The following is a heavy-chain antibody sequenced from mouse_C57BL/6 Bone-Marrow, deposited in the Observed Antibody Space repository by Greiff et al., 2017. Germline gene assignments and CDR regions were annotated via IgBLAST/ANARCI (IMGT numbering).Heavy chain of an antibody. Sequence: QVQLQQSGPELVKPGASVKISCKASGYAFSSSWMNWVKQRPGKGLEWIGRIYPGDGDTNYNGKFKGKATLTADKSSSTAYMQLSSLTSEDSAVYYCARNCYCFDYWGQGTTLTVSS. V-gene: IGHV1-82*01. CDR2: IYPGDGDT. J-gene: IGHJ2*01. CDR3: ARNCYCFDY. CDR1: GYAFSSSW.